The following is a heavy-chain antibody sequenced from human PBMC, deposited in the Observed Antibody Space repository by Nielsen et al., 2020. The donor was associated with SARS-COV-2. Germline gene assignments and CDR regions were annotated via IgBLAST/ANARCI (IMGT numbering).Heavy chain of an antibody. D-gene: IGHD3-3*01. CDR1: RFTFSSYG. CDR2: ISYDGSNK. V-gene: IGHV3-30*03. J-gene: IGHJ4*02. Sequence: GGPLRLSCAASRFTFSSYGMHWVRQAPGKGLEWVAVISYDGSNKYYADSVKGRFTISRDNSKNTLYLQMNSLRAEDTAVYYCASWEWFHHWGQGTLVTVSS. CDR3: ASWEWFHH.